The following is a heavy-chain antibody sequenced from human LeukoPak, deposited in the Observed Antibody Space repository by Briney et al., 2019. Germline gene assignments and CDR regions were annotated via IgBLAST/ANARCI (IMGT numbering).Heavy chain of an antibody. CDR2: IYYSGST. V-gene: IGHV4-30-4*08. CDR3: ARGVAARPYYYYYYMDV. CDR1: GGSISSGDYY. D-gene: IGHD6-6*01. Sequence: PSETLSLTCTVSGGSISSGDYYWSWIRQPPGKGLEWIGYIYYSGSTYYNPSLKSRVTISVDTSKNQFSLKLSSVTAADTAAYYCARGVAARPYYYYYYMDVWGKGTTVTVSS. J-gene: IGHJ6*03.